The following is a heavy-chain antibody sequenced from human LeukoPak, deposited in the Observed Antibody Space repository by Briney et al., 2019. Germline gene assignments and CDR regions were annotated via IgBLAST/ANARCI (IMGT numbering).Heavy chain of an antibody. Sequence: GGSLRLSCAASGFTFSSYAMSWVRQAPGKGLEWVSAISGSGGSTYYADSVKGRFTISRDNSKNTLYLQMNSLRAEDTAVYYCAKDYLPHIEVAKNWFDPWGQGTLVTVSS. CDR2: ISGSGGST. J-gene: IGHJ5*02. CDR1: GFTFSSYA. D-gene: IGHD2-21*01. V-gene: IGHV3-23*01. CDR3: AKDYLPHIEVAKNWFDP.